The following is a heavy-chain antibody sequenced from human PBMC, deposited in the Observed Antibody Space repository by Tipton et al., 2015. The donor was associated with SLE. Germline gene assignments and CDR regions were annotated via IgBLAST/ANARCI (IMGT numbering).Heavy chain of an antibody. Sequence: TLSLTCAVYGGSFRGYYWSWIRQPPGKGLEWIGAINHSGSTNYNPSLKSRVTIPVDTSKNQFSLKLSSVTAADTAVYYCARHSDYYDSSGSLDYWGQGTLVTVSS. D-gene: IGHD3-22*01. V-gene: IGHV4-34*01. CDR1: GGSFRGYY. J-gene: IGHJ4*02. CDR3: ARHSDYYDSSGSLDY. CDR2: INHSGST.